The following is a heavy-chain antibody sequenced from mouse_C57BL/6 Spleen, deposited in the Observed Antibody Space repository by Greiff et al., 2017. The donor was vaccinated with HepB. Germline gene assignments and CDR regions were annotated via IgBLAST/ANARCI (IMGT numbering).Heavy chain of an antibody. CDR2: ISSGGDYI. J-gene: IGHJ2*01. V-gene: IGHV5-9-1*02. D-gene: IGHD2-3*01. CDR1: GFTFSSYA. Sequence: EVKVVESGEGLVKPGGSLKLSCAASGFTFSSYAMSWVRQTPEKRLEWVAYISSGGDYIYYADTVKGRFTISRDNARNTLYLQMSSLKSEDTAMYYCTRASLYDGYYEGNFDYWGQGTTLTVSS. CDR3: TRASLYDGYYEGNFDY.